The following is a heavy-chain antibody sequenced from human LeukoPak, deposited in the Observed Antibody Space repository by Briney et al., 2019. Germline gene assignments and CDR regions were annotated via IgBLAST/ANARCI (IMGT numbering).Heavy chain of an antibody. Sequence: PSETLSLTCTVSGGSFSSYYWSWVRQPPGKGLEWIEYIYYSGTTNYNPSLKSRVTISVDTSKNQFSLKLRSVAAADTAVYYCARDEGDGSYFDYWGQGTLVTVSS. V-gene: IGHV4-59*01. CDR1: GGSFSSYY. J-gene: IGHJ4*02. D-gene: IGHD2-15*01. CDR3: ARDEGDGSYFDY. CDR2: IYYSGTT.